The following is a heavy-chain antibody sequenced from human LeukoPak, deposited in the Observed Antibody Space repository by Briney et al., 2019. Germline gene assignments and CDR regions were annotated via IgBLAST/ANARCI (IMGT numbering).Heavy chain of an antibody. J-gene: IGHJ3*02. Sequence: GGSLRLSCAASGFTPSTYTINWVRQAPGKGLEWVSSISSNGYYIYSAGSLRGRFSTSRDKAKHSRYLHMKSLRAEDTAPYYCANEGLRTESGDADAFEIWGQGTMVTVSS. CDR2: ISSNGYYI. D-gene: IGHD4-17*01. V-gene: IGHV3-21*01. CDR3: ANEGLRTESGDADAFEI. CDR1: GFTPSTYT.